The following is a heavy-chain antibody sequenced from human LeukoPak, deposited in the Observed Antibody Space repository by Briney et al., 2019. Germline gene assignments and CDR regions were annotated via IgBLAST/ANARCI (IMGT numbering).Heavy chain of an antibody. D-gene: IGHD1-7*01. CDR3: ARDSEGVTGTTSWFDP. Sequence: GGSLRLSCAASGFRFSDYYMSWIRQAPGKGLEWVSYISSSGSTIYYADSVKGRFTISRDNAKNSLYLQMNSLRAEDTAVYYCARDSEGVTGTTSWFDPWGQGTLVTVSS. CDR1: GFRFSDYY. CDR2: ISSSGSTI. J-gene: IGHJ5*02. V-gene: IGHV3-11*01.